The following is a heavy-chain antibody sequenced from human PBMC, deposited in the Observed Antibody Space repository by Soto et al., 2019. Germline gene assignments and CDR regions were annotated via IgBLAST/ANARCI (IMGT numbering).Heavy chain of an antibody. D-gene: IGHD2-15*01. CDR1: GYTFTGYY. V-gene: IGHV1-2*02. CDR2: INPNSGGT. CDR3: ARGGCGSCYSSGNWFDP. J-gene: IGHJ5*02. Sequence: GASVKVSCKASGYTFTGYYMHWVRQAPGQGLEWMGWINPNSGGTNYAQKFQGRVTMTRDTSISTAYMELSRLRSDDTAVYYCARGGCGSCYSSGNWFDPWGKGTLVTVSS.